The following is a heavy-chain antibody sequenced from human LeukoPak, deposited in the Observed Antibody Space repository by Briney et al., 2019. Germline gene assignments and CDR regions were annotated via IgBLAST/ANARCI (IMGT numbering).Heavy chain of an antibody. CDR3: AKDRNSSPNWFDP. V-gene: IGHV3-30-3*01. J-gene: IGHJ5*02. Sequence: GRSLRLSCAASGFTFSSYAMHWVRQAPGKGLEWVAVISYDGSNKYYADSVKGRFTISRDNSKNTLYLQMNSLRAEDTAIFYCAKDRNSSPNWFDPWGQGTLVTVSS. D-gene: IGHD6-13*01. CDR1: GFTFSSYA. CDR2: ISYDGSNK.